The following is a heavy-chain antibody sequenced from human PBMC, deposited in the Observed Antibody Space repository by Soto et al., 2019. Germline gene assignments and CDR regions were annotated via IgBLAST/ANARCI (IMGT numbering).Heavy chain of an antibody. Sequence: EVQLVESGGALVQPGGSLRLSCAASGFTFSAYNMNWVRQAPGKGLEWVAYISSGGSSIYYADSVKGRFTFSRDNAQNSLYLQMNNLRDEDTAVYYCARDRGTVTNDVGRDYGMDVWDQGTTVTVSS. D-gene: IGHD4-17*01. CDR2: ISSGGSSI. CDR3: ARDRGTVTNDVGRDYGMDV. J-gene: IGHJ6*02. V-gene: IGHV3-48*02. CDR1: GFTFSAYN.